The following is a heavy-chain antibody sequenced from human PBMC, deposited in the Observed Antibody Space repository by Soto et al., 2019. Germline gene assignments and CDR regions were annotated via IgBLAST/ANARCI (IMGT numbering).Heavy chain of an antibody. CDR1: EFTFSSDR. Sequence: GGSLRLSFAASEFTFSSDRRNWVRQAPGKGLEWVSYISSSSSTIYYADSVKGRFTISRDNAKNSLYLQMNSLRDEDTAVYYCARGQFLESSSLYYYYGMDVWGQGTTVTVSS. CDR3: ARGQFLESSSLYYYYGMDV. CDR2: ISSSSSTI. J-gene: IGHJ6*02. V-gene: IGHV3-48*02. D-gene: IGHD3-3*01.